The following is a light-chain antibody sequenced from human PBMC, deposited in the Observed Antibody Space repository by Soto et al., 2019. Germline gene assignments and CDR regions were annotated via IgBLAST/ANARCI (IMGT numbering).Light chain of an antibody. CDR1: SSNIGAGYD. J-gene: IGLJ2*01. CDR3: QSYDSSLANVV. V-gene: IGLV1-40*01. Sequence: QSVLTQPPSVSGAPGQRVTISFTGSSSNIGAGYDVHWYQQLPGTAPKLLIYANNNRPSGVPDRFSGSKSGTSASLAITGLQAEDEADYYCQSYDSSLANVVFGGGTKLTVL. CDR2: ANN.